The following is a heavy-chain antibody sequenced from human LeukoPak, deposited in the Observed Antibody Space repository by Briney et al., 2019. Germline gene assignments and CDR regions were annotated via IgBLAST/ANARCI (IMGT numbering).Heavy chain of an antibody. Sequence: PSETLPLTCTVSGGSISSYYWSWIRQPAGKGLEWIGRIYTSGSTNYNPSLKSRVTMSVDTSKNQFSLNLNSVTAADTAVYYCAKSNGYGLIDIWGQGTMVTVSS. D-gene: IGHD2-2*03. V-gene: IGHV4-4*07. CDR1: GGSISSYY. J-gene: IGHJ3*02. CDR2: IYTSGST. CDR3: AKSNGYGLIDI.